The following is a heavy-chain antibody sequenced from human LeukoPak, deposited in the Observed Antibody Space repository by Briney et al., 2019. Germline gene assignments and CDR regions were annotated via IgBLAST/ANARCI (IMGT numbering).Heavy chain of an antibody. Sequence: GASVKVSCKVSGYTLTELSMHWVRRAPGKGLEWMGGFDPEDGETIYAQKFQGRVTMTEDTSTDTAYMELSSLRSEDTAVYYCAIGRGLKGVIAQFDYWGQGTLVTVSS. CDR1: GYTLTELS. CDR2: FDPEDGET. D-gene: IGHD2/OR15-2a*01. CDR3: AIGRGLKGVIAQFDY. J-gene: IGHJ4*02. V-gene: IGHV1-24*01.